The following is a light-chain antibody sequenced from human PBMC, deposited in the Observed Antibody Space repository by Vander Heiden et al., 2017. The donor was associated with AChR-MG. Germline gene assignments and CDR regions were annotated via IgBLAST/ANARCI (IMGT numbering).Light chain of an antibody. V-gene: IGLV2-11*01. CDR3: CSYAGSYVV. Sequence: QSALTQPRSVSGSPGQPVTIPCTGTSSDVGTYNYVSWYQQHPDKAPKLLVYDDSKRPSGVPDRFSGSKSGNTASLTISGLQAEDEADYYCCSYAGSYVVFCGGTKVTVL. CDR1: SSDVGTYNY. CDR2: DDS. J-gene: IGLJ2*01.